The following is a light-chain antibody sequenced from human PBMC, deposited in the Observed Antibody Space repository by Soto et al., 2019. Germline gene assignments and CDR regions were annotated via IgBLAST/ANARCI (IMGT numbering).Light chain of an antibody. CDR1: QGISNS. CDR3: QTYNSARVT. J-gene: IGKJ4*01. Sequence: DIQMTQSPSSLSASVGDRVTITCRASQGISNSLAWYQQSAGKSPKLLIYAASNLQSGVPSRFSGSGSGTDFSLTISSLQPEDVATYYCQTYNSARVTFGGGTKVEIK. CDR2: AAS. V-gene: IGKV1-27*01.